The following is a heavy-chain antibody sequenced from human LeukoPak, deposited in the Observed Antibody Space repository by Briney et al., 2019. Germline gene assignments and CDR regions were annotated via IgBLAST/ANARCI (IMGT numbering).Heavy chain of an antibody. V-gene: IGHV4-39*01. D-gene: IGHD3-9*01. CDR1: GGSISSSSYY. J-gene: IGHJ3*02. CDR3: ARTRAVLRYFDWDPEGAFDI. Sequence: SETLSLTCTVSGGSISSSSYYWGWIRQPPGKGLEWIGSIYYSGSTYYNPSLKSRVTISVDTSKNQFSLKLSSVTAADTAVYYCARTRAVLRYFDWDPEGAFDIWGQGTMVTVSS. CDR2: IYYSGST.